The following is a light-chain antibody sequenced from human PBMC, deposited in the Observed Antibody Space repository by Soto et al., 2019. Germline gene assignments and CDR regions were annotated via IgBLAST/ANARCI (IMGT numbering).Light chain of an antibody. Sequence: DIQMTQSPSTLSASVGDRVTITCRASQSITYLNWYQQKPGKAPKLLIYAASSLQSGVPSRFSGSGSGTDFTLTISSLQPEDFATYYCQQLNSYPLTFGGGTKVDIK. CDR2: AAS. CDR1: QSITY. J-gene: IGKJ4*01. V-gene: IGKV1-39*01. CDR3: QQLNSYPLT.